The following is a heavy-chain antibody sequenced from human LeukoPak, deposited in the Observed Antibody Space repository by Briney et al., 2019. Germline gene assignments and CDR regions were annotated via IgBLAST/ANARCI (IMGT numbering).Heavy chain of an antibody. D-gene: IGHD3-22*01. CDR1: GFTFSSYG. CDR2: IWYDGTNE. CDR3: ARAYDSGGYLLGGY. J-gene: IGHJ4*02. V-gene: IGHV3-33*01. Sequence: GGSLRLSCAASGFTFSSYGMHWVRQAPHKGLEWVAVIWYDGTNEYYGDSAKGRFTISRDNSKNTLYLQMNSLRAEDTAVYYCARAYDSGGYLLGGYWGQGSLVTVSS.